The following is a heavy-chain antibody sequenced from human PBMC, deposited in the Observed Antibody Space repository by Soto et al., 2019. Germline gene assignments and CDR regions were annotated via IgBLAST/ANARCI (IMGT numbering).Heavy chain of an antibody. V-gene: IGHV3-21*01. CDR3: AREETAWPLAYGLDV. D-gene: IGHD2-21*02. CDR2: IGRRSDI. Sequence: KAGGSLRFSCEASGFSFSTYSMHWVRQAPGKGLEWVSSIGRRSDIYYADSVKGRFTISRDNAKNSVSLQMNSLRDEDTAVYYCAREETAWPLAYGLDVWGQGTTVTVSS. J-gene: IGHJ6*02. CDR1: GFSFSTYS.